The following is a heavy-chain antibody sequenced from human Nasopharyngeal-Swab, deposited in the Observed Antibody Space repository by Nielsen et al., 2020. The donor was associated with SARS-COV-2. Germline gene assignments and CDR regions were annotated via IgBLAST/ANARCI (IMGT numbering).Heavy chain of an antibody. V-gene: IGHV4-34*01. CDR2: INHKERT. J-gene: IGHJ6*02. CDR1: GCSFNGFY. Sequence: SETLSPTCSVPGCSFNGFYWNWIRQLPGKGLEWIGQINHKERTNYNPSLKSRVTMSVDTSTNKVSLKLNSLTATDTAVYYCARAGRRGDAYTGLDVWGQGTTVTVSS. D-gene: IGHD5-24*01. CDR3: ARAGRRGDAYTGLDV.